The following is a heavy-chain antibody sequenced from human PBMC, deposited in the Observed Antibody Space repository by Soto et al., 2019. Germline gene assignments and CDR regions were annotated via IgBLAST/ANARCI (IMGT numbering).Heavy chain of an antibody. CDR1: GGTFSSYT. J-gene: IGHJ5*02. Sequence: GASVKVSCKASGGTFSSYTISWVRQAPGQGLEWMGRIIPILGIANYAQKFQGRVTITADKSTSTAYMELSSLRSEDTAVYYCARVVGSSWYSGWFDPWGQGTLVTVSS. CDR3: ARVVGSSWYSGWFDP. CDR2: IIPILGIA. D-gene: IGHD6-13*01. V-gene: IGHV1-69*02.